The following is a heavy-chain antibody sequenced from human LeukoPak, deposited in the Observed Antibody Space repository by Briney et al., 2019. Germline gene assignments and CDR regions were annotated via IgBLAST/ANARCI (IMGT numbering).Heavy chain of an antibody. CDR3: AGSPKWESHFDY. V-gene: IGHV4-30-4*08. CDR1: GGSISSGDYY. J-gene: IGHJ4*02. D-gene: IGHD1-26*01. CDR2: IYYSGST. Sequence: SETLSLTCTVSGGSISSGDYYWSWIRQPPGKGLEWIGYIYYSGSTYYNPSLKSRVTISVDTSKNQFSLKLSSVTAADTAVYYCAGSPKWESHFDYWGQGTLVTVSS.